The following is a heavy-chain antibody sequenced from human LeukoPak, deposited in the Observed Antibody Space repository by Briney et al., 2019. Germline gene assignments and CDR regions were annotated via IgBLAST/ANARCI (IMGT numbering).Heavy chain of an antibody. CDR2: ISSSSSTI. D-gene: IGHD3-22*01. CDR3: ARDSAYYYDSSGQGDAFDI. V-gene: IGHV3-48*01. J-gene: IGHJ3*02. Sequence: GGSLRLSCAASGFTFSSYSMNWVRQAPGKGLEWVSYISSSSSTIYYADSVKGRFTISRDNAKNSLYLQMNSLRAEDTAVYYCARDSAYYYDSSGQGDAFDIWGQGTMVTVSS. CDR1: GFTFSSYS.